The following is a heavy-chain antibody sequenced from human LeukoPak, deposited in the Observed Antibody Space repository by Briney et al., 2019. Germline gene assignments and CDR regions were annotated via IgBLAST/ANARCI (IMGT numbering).Heavy chain of an antibody. CDR3: ARDRWYYYDSSGDMDV. J-gene: IGHJ6*02. D-gene: IGHD3-22*01. Sequence: GASVKVSCKASGYTFTSYDINWVRQATGQGLEWMGWINPNSGGTNYAQKFQGRVTMTRDTSISTAYMELSRLRSDDTAVYYCARDRWYYYDSSGDMDVWGQGTTVTVSS. CDR2: INPNSGGT. CDR1: GYTFTSYD. V-gene: IGHV1-2*02.